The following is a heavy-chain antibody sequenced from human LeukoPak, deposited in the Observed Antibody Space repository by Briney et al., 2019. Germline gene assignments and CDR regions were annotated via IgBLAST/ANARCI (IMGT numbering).Heavy chain of an antibody. CDR3: ARPIVPAASYGMGV. V-gene: IGHV4-34*01. CDR1: GGSFSGYY. J-gene: IGHJ6*02. D-gene: IGHD2-2*01. Sequence: SETLSLTCAVYGGSFSGYYWSWIRQPPGKGLEWIGEINHSGSTNYNPSLKSRVTISVDTSKNQFSLKLSSVTAADTAVYYCARPIVPAASYGMGVWGQGTTVTVSS. CDR2: INHSGST.